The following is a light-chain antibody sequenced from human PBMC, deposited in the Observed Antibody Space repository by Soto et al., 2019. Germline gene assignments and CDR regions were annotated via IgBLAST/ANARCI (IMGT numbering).Light chain of an antibody. Sequence: IVLTQSPATLSLSPGERATLSCRASQSVNIYLAWFQQKPGQAPRLLMYDASKRATGIPARFSGSGSGTDFTLSISSLEHEDCAVYYCKCQGNFGKGTKVDI. J-gene: IGKJ1*01. V-gene: IGKV3-11*01. CDR1: QSVNIY. CDR2: DAS. CDR3: KCQGN.